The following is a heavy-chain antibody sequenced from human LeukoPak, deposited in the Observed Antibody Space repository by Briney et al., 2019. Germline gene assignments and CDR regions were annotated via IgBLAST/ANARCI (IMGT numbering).Heavy chain of an antibody. CDR1: GDSITNYY. CDR3: ARDRLYGGNLFDY. Sequence: SETLSLTCTVSGDSITNYYWSWIRQPAGKGLEWIGRTYNSGSTSYNPSLKSRVTMSIGTSRNQFSLKLNSVTAADTAVYYCARDRLYGGNLFDYWGQGTLVTVSS. D-gene: IGHD4-23*01. CDR2: TYNSGST. V-gene: IGHV4-4*07. J-gene: IGHJ4*02.